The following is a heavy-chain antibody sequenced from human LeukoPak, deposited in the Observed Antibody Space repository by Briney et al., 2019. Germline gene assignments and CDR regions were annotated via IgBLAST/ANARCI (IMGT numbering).Heavy chain of an antibody. Sequence: SQTLSLTCTVSGGSISSGDYYWSWIRQPPGKGLEWIGYIYYSGSTYYNPSLKGRVTISVDTSKNQFSLKLSSVTAADTAVYYCARHNYDILTGDPINWFDPWGQGTLVTVSS. CDR3: ARHNYDILTGDPINWFDP. J-gene: IGHJ5*02. D-gene: IGHD3-9*01. V-gene: IGHV4-30-4*01. CDR1: GGSISSGDYY. CDR2: IYYSGST.